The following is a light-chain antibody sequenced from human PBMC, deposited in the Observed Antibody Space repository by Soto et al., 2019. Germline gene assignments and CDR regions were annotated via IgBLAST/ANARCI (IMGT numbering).Light chain of an antibody. V-gene: IGKV3-20*01. CDR2: GAS. CDR3: QQYGSSPTWT. J-gene: IGKJ1*01. CDR1: QSVSSSY. Sequence: EIVLTQSPGTLSLSPGERATLSCRASQSVSSSYLAWYQQKPGQAPRLLIYGASSRATGIPDRFSGSESGTDSTLTISRLEPEDFAVYYWQQYGSSPTWTFGQGTKVEIK.